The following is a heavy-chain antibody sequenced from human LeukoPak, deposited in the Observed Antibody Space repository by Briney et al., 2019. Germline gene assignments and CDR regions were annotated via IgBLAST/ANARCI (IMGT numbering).Heavy chain of an antibody. CDR2: INPSGGST. V-gene: IGHV1-46*01. J-gene: IGHJ4*02. Sequence: ASVKVSCKASGYTFTSYYMHWVRQAPGQDLEWMGIINPSGGSTSYAQKFQGRVTMTRDTSTSTVYMELSSLRSEDTAVYFCSKQKTAYDILTGRHPTFDYWGQGTLVTVSS. D-gene: IGHD3-9*01. CDR3: SKQKTAYDILTGRHPTFDY. CDR1: GYTFTSYY.